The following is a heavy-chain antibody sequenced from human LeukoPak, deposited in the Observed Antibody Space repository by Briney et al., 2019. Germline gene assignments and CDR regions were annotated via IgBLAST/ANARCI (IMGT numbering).Heavy chain of an antibody. CDR3: AREGTYYDSSGYPSTTPDY. CDR1: GYTFTSYG. Sequence: ASVKVSCKASGYTFTSYGISWVRQAPGQGLEWMGWISAYNGNTNYAQKLQGRVTMTTDTSTSTAYMELRSLRSDDTAVYYCAREGTYYDSSGYPSTTPDYWGQGTLVTVSS. V-gene: IGHV1-18*01. CDR2: ISAYNGNT. D-gene: IGHD3-22*01. J-gene: IGHJ4*02.